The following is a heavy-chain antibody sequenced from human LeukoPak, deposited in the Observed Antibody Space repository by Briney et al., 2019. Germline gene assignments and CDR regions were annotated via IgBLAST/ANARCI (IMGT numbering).Heavy chain of an antibody. Sequence: PGGSLRLSCAASGFTFSSYSMNWVRQAPGKGLQWVSGISDSGGRTFYADSVKGRFTISRDNSKNTLYLQMNSLRAEDTAIYYCAKVIAVVVAATNDAFDTWGQGTMVTVSS. V-gene: IGHV3-23*01. CDR3: AKVIAVVVAATNDAFDT. D-gene: IGHD2-15*01. CDR1: GFTFSSYS. J-gene: IGHJ3*02. CDR2: ISDSGGRT.